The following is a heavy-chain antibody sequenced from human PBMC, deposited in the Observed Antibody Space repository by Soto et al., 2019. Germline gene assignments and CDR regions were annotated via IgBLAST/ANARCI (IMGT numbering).Heavy chain of an antibody. D-gene: IGHD5-18*01. V-gene: IGHV3-7*01. CDR3: AQAMAYAFHI. CDR2: IHQGGSET. J-gene: IGHJ3*02. CDR1: GFPFSSHW. Sequence: EVRLVESGGGLVQPGGSLRLSCAASGFPFSSHWMSWVRQAPGKGLEWLGNIHQGGSETHFADSVRGRFTISRDNAKNSLFLQLNSLGAEDTAVCYCAQAMAYAFHIWGQGKVVTVSS.